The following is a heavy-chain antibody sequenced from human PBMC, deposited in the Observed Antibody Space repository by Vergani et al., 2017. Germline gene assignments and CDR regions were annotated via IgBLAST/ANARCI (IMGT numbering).Heavy chain of an antibody. J-gene: IGHJ4*02. D-gene: IGHD6-6*01. CDR1: GGSISSGGYY. CDR2: IYYSGST. CDR3: ARGDKAARPSRHFDY. V-gene: IGHV4-31*03. Sequence: QVQLQESGPGLVKPSQTLSLTCTVSGGSISSGGYYWSWIRPHPGKGLEWIGYIYYSGSTYYNPSLKSRVTISVDTSKNHFSLKLSSVTAADTAVYYCARGDKAARPSRHFDYWGQGTLVTVSS.